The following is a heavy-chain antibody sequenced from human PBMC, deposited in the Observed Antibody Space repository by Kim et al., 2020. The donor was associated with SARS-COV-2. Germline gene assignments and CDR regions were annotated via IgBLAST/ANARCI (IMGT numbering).Heavy chain of an antibody. D-gene: IGHD3-9*01. V-gene: IGHV3-15*01. CDR3: TTVIVLRYFDWQEPVPSAKGD. CDR2: IKSKTDGGTT. J-gene: IGHJ4*02. Sequence: GGSLRLSCAASGFTFSNAWMSWVRQAPGKGLEWAGRIKSKTDGGTTDYAAPVKGRFTISRDDSKNTLYLQMNSLKTEDTAVYYCTTVIVLRYFDWQEPVPSAKGDWGQGTLVTVSS. CDR1: GFTFSNAW.